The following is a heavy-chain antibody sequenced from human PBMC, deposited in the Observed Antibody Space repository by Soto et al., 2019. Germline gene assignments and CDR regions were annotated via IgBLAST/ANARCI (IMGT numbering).Heavy chain of an antibody. D-gene: IGHD3-3*01. Sequence: GGSLRLSCAASGFTVSSNYMSWFRQAPGKGLEWVSVIYSGGSTYYADSVKGRFTISRDNSKNTLYLQMNSLRAEDTAVYYCARDRRFLEWLLPADYYYMDVWGKGTTVTVSS. CDR1: GFTVSSNY. J-gene: IGHJ6*03. CDR2: IYSGGST. V-gene: IGHV3-66*01. CDR3: ARDRRFLEWLLPADYYYMDV.